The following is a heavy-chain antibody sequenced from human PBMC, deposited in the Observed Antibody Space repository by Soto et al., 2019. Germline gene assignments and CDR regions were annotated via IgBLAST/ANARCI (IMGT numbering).Heavy chain of an antibody. Sequence: PGGSLRLSCAASGFTFSDYYMSWIRQAPGKGLEWVSYISSSGSTIYYADSVKGRFTISRDNAKNSLYLQMNSLRAEDTAVYYCARVLGSGTTHNWFDPWGQGTLVTVSS. J-gene: IGHJ5*02. CDR3: ARVLGSGTTHNWFDP. CDR2: ISSSGSTI. CDR1: GFTFSDYY. D-gene: IGHD1-1*01. V-gene: IGHV3-11*01.